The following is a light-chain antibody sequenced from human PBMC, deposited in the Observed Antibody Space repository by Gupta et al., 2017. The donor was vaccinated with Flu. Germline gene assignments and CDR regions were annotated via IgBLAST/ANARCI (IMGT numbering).Light chain of an antibody. CDR2: GAS. J-gene: IGKJ1*01. V-gene: IGKV1-27*01. Sequence: GDRLALTCPESQAISSSLTCVHHTPVNVPTLVVFGASTFQSGVPSRFSGSLSGTEFTLTILSLQPEDVANYYCQKYNSVPWTFGQGTKVEIK. CDR1: QAISSS. CDR3: QKYNSVPWT.